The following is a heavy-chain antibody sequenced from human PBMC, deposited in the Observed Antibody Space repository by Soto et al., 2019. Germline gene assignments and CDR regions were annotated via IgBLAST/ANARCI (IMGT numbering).Heavy chain of an antibody. Sequence: QVQLVQSGTEVKKPGASVKVSCKASGYIFISYGISWVRQAPGQGLEWMGWISAYNGNTHYARKFQGRVTMTTDASTSTAYMELGSLRSDDTAGYYCARGEWELDYWGQGTLVTVSS. CDR2: ISAYNGNT. V-gene: IGHV1-18*01. J-gene: IGHJ4*02. CDR1: GYIFISYG. CDR3: ARGEWELDY. D-gene: IGHD1-26*01.